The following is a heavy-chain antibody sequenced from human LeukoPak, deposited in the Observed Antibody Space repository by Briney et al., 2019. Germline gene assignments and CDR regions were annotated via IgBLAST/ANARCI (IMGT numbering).Heavy chain of an antibody. Sequence: GGSLRLSCAASGFTFNDYWMHWVRQAPGKGLVWVSRIDTDGSSATYADSVKGRFTISRDNAKNTVYLQMNSLRVEDTGVYSCASALTTVTPHFHYWGQGTLVTVSS. V-gene: IGHV3-74*01. CDR2: IDTDGSSA. CDR3: ASALTTVTPHFHY. CDR1: GFTFNDYW. J-gene: IGHJ4*02. D-gene: IGHD4-17*01.